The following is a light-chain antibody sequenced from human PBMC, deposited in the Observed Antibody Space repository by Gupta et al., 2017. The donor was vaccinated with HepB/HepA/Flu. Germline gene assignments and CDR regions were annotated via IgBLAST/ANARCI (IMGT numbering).Light chain of an antibody. J-gene: IGKJ1*01. CDR1: QSVSAN. CDR3: QHDNNCPGA. CDR2: GAA. Sequence: EIVMTQSPAALSVSPGERVSLSCRASQSVSANLAWYQQKPGQAPRLLIYGAATRANGISVRFSGSGSGTEFSLTISSRQSEESAIYYCQHDNNCPGAFGQGTKVEIK. V-gene: IGKV3-15*01.